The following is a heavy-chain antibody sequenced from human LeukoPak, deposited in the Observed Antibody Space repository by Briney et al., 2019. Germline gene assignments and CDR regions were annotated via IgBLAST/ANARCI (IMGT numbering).Heavy chain of an antibody. CDR1: GFTFSSYG. CDR3: ARDLSTGYCSSTSCPLGY. V-gene: IGHV3-30*02. CDR2: IRYDGSNK. J-gene: IGHJ4*02. Sequence: GGSLRLSCAASGFTFSSYGMHWVRQAPGKGLEWVAFIRYDGSNKYYADSVKGRFTISRDNSKNTLYLQMNSLRAEDTAVYYCARDLSTGYCSSTSCPLGYWGQGTLVTVSS. D-gene: IGHD2-2*01.